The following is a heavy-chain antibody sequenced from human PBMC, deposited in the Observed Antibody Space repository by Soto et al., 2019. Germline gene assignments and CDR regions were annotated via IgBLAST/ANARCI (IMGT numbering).Heavy chain of an antibody. CDR2: IYYSGST. Sequence: PSETLSLTCTVSGGSISSSSYYWGWIRQPPGKGLEWIGSIYYSGSTYYNSSLKSRVTISVDTSKNQFSLKLSSVTAADTAVYYCAKLYSSSDYYYGMDVWGQGTTVTVSS. CDR1: GGSISSSSYY. CDR3: AKLYSSSDYYYGMDV. D-gene: IGHD6-6*01. J-gene: IGHJ6*02. V-gene: IGHV4-39*01.